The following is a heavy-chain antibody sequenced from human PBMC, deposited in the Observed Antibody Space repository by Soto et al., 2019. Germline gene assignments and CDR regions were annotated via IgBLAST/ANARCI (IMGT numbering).Heavy chain of an antibody. Sequence: QVQLVQSGAEVKKPGASVKVSCKASGYTFTSYGISWVRQAPGQGLEWMGWISAYNGNTNYAQKLQGRVTMTTDTXTXTXXMELRSLRSDDTAVYYCARWSDDSSGYSPNWYFDLWGRGTLVTVSS. D-gene: IGHD3-22*01. CDR1: GYTFTSYG. J-gene: IGHJ2*01. V-gene: IGHV1-18*01. CDR2: ISAYNGNT. CDR3: ARWSDDSSGYSPNWYFDL.